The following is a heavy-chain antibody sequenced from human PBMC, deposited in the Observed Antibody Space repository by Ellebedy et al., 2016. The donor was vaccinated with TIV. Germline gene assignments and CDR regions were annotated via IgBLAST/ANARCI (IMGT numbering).Heavy chain of an antibody. J-gene: IGHJ6*02. CDR3: ASLKGESVYYGLDV. V-gene: IGHV4-59*01. Sequence: SETLSLTXTVSGDYIRSYYWSWIRQPPGKGLEWIGYIYSSGTTVYSPSLKSRVTISIDTSKNQFSLRLNSVTAADAAVYYCASLKGESVYYGLDVWGQGTTVTVSS. D-gene: IGHD2/OR15-2a*01. CDR1: GDYIRSYY. CDR2: IYSSGTT.